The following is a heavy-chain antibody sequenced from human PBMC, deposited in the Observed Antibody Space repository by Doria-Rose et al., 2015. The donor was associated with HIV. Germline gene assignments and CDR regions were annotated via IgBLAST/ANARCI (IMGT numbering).Heavy chain of an antibody. CDR2: IFYTRST. CDR3: ARVLSGTYDY. Sequence: QVQLQESGPGLVKPSETLSLTCSVSGGSISHCYWSWIRQPPGKGLEYIGDIFYTRSTNYSPALKSRVSISIDTSKNKFSLRLSSVTAADTAVYYCARVLSGTYDYWGQGTLVTVSS. D-gene: IGHD1-26*01. CDR1: GGSISHCY. J-gene: IGHJ4*02. V-gene: IGHV4-59*01.